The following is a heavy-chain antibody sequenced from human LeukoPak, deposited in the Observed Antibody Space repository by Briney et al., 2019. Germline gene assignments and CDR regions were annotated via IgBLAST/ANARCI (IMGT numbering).Heavy chain of an antibody. CDR1: GFTFSSYA. CDR2: ISGSGGST. J-gene: IGHJ4*02. D-gene: IGHD3-22*01. Sequence: PGGSLRLSCAASGFTFSSYAMSWVRQAPGKGLEWVSAISGSGGSTYYADSVKGRFTISRDNSKNTLYLQMNSLRAEDTALYYCAKDHDYYDSSGYYPTFDYWGQGTLVTVSS. CDR3: AKDHDYYDSSGYYPTFDY. V-gene: IGHV3-23*01.